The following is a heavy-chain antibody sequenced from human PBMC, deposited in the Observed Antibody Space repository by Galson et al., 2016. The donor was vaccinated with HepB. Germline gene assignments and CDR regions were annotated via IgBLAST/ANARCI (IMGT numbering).Heavy chain of an antibody. CDR1: GGSLSGYF. Sequence: LSLTCTVSGGSLSGYFWSWIRQPPGKGLEWIGEVNHRGTTNYDPSLESRVTISADTPKNQFSLNLSSVTAADTAVYFCARDGFPGFGSFFDYWGHGALVTVSS. CDR2: VNHRGTT. D-gene: IGHD3-10*01. V-gene: IGHV4-34*01. J-gene: IGHJ4*01. CDR3: ARDGFPGFGSFFDY.